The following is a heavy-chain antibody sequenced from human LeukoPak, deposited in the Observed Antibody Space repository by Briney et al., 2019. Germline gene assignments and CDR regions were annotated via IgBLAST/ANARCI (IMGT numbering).Heavy chain of an antibody. CDR2: IYYSGST. Sequence: SSQTLSLTCTVSVGSISSGDYYWSWIRQPPGRGLGWIGYIYYSGSTYYNPSLKSRVTIPVDTSNNQFSLKLSSVTAADTAVYYCARAMIDQICFDYWGQGTLVTVSS. J-gene: IGHJ4*02. CDR3: ARAMIDQICFDY. CDR1: VGSISSGDYY. V-gene: IGHV4-30-4*01. D-gene: IGHD3-22*01.